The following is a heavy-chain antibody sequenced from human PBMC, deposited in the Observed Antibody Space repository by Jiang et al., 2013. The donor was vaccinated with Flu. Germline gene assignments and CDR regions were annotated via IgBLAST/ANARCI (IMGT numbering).Heavy chain of an antibody. D-gene: IGHD6-19*01. V-gene: IGHV3-74*01. J-gene: IGHJ4*02. Sequence: GGSLRLSCAASGFTFSSYWMHWVRQAPGKGLVWVSRINSDGSSTSYADSVKGRFTISRDNAKNTLYLQMNSLRAEDTAVYYCARVAQWLVPWYFDYWGQGTLVTVSS. CDR3: ARVAQWLVPWYFDY. CDR1: GFTFSSYW. CDR2: INSDGSST.